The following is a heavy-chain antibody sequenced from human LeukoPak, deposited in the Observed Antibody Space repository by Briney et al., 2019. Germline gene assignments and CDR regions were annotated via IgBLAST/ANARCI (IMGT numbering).Heavy chain of an antibody. J-gene: IGHJ3*02. CDR3: ARHRIAAVDDAFDI. CDR2: INYSGST. Sequence: PSETLSLTCTVSGGSISSSSYYWGWIRQPPGKGLEWIGSINYSGSTYYIPSLKSRVTISVDTSKNQFSLKLCSMTAADTAVYYCARHRIAAVDDAFDIWGQGTMVTVSS. V-gene: IGHV4-39*01. CDR1: GGSISSSSYY. D-gene: IGHD6-13*01.